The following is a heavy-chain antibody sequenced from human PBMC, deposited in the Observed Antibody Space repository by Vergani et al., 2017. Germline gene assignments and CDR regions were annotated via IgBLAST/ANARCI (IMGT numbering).Heavy chain of an antibody. Sequence: QVQLVESGGGVVQPGGSMRLSCSASGLTLSSYGVHWVRQAPGRGLESVTFTRPHEDGAFYSASVRCRFTVSRDNSKNTLYLEMNRLNVDDTAIYYCGKTQGTVVRTLWFDPWGQGTPVTVSS. CDR3: GKTQGTVVRTLWFDP. D-gene: IGHD2-2*01. CDR1: GLTLSSYG. J-gene: IGHJ5*02. V-gene: IGHV3-30*02. CDR2: TRPHEDGA.